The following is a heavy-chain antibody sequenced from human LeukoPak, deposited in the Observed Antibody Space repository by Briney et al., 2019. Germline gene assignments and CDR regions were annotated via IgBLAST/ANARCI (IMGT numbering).Heavy chain of an antibody. V-gene: IGHV1-2*02. D-gene: IGHD3-3*01. CDR3: AREGGASHDFWSGYVDY. Sequence: ASVKVSCKASGYTFTGYYKHWVRQAPGQGLEWMGWINPNSGGTNYAQKFQGRVTMTRDTSISTAYMELSRLRSDDTAVYYCAREGGASHDFWSGYVDYWGQGTLVTVPS. CDR2: INPNSGGT. CDR1: GYTFTGYY. J-gene: IGHJ4*02.